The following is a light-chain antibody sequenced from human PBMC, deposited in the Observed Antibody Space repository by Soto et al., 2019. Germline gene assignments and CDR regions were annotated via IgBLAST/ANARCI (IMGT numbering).Light chain of an antibody. Sequence: DIQMTQSPSSLSASVGDRVTITCQASQDISHYLNWYQQKPGKAPKLLIYDASYLETGVPSRFSGSRSETDFTFTISSLQPEDIATYYCQHYDNLRLTFGGGTKVEIK. V-gene: IGKV1-33*01. J-gene: IGKJ4*01. CDR3: QHYDNLRLT. CDR2: DAS. CDR1: QDISHY.